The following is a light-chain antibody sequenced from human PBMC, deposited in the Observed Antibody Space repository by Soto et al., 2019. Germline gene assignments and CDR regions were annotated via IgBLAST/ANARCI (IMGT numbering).Light chain of an antibody. Sequence: EIVLTQSPGTLSLSPGEGATLSCRASQSVSGSYLAWYQQRPGQAPRLLICGASSRATGIPDRFSGSGSGTDFTLTISRLEPEDFAVYYCQQYGSSPPITFGQGTRLEIK. CDR3: QQYGSSPPIT. CDR1: QSVSGSY. V-gene: IGKV3-20*01. J-gene: IGKJ5*01. CDR2: GAS.